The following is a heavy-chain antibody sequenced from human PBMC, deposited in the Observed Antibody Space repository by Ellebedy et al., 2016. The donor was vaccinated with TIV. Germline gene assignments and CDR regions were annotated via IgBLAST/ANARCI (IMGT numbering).Heavy chain of an antibody. CDR1: GFSLSTSGVG. V-gene: IGHV2-5*02. CDR2: IYWDDDK. D-gene: IGHD3-3*01. J-gene: IGHJ4*02. Sequence: SGPTLVKPTQTLTLTCTFSGFSLSTSGVGVGWIRQPPGKALEWLALIYWDDDKRYSPSLKSRLTITKDTSKNQVVLTMTNMDPVDTATYYCAHVNGAAIESDLYDFWSGYSTLGFDYWGQGTLVTVSS. CDR3: AHVNGAAIESDLYDFWSGYSTLGFDY.